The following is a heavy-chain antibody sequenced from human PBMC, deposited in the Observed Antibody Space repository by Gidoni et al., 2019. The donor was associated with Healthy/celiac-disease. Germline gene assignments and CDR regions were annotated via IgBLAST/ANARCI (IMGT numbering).Heavy chain of an antibody. J-gene: IGHJ3*02. Sequence: QVQLQESGPGLVKPSETLSLTCTVSGGSISSYYWSWIRQPPGKGLEWIGYIYYSGSTNYNPSLKSRVTISVDTSKNQFSLKLSSVTAADTAVYYCAREGRLIVPAVFAFDIWGQGTMVTVSS. D-gene: IGHD2-2*01. CDR3: AREGRLIVPAVFAFDI. CDR2: IYYSGST. CDR1: GGSISSYY. V-gene: IGHV4-59*01.